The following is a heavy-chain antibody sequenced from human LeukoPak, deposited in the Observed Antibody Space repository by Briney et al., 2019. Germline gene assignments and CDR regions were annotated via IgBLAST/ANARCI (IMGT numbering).Heavy chain of an antibody. CDR1: GGSISSSSYY. CDR3: VKGGRGADCIFDY. V-gene: IGHV3-23*01. CDR2: IGGSDGIT. D-gene: IGHD2-21*02. J-gene: IGHJ4*02. Sequence: ETLSLTCTVSGGSISSSSYYWGWLRQPPGRGLEWVAYIGGSDGITSYADSVKGRFTISRDNSKNTVYLEMNSLRAEDTAVYYCVKGGRGADCIFDYWGQGTLVTVSS.